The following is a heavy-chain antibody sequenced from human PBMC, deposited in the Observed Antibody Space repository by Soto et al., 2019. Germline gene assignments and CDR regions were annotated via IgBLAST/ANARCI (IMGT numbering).Heavy chain of an antibody. CDR3: AREKRLMVYAKAWFDP. Sequence: EVQLVESGGGLVQPGGSLRLTCAASGFTFSSYSMNWVRPAPGKGLEWVSYISSSSSTIYYADSVKGRFTISRDNAKNSLYLQMNSLRAEDTAVYYCAREKRLMVYAKAWFDPWGQGTLVTVSS. V-gene: IGHV3-48*01. D-gene: IGHD2-8*01. J-gene: IGHJ5*02. CDR2: ISSSSSTI. CDR1: GFTFSSYS.